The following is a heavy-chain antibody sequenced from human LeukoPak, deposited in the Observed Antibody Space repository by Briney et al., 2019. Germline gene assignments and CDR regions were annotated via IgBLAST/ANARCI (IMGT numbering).Heavy chain of an antibody. V-gene: IGHV3-7*01. Sequence: GGSLRLSCAASGFTFSNYRMSWLRQAPGKGLEWLANINQDGSEIYYVDSVKGRFTISRDNGKNSLYLQINSLRADDTAVYYCARVQGSRIVVRTTNWYFDLWGRGTLVTVSS. CDR2: INQDGSEI. J-gene: IGHJ2*01. D-gene: IGHD2-2*01. CDR3: ARVQGSRIVVRTTNWYFDL. CDR1: GFTFSNYR.